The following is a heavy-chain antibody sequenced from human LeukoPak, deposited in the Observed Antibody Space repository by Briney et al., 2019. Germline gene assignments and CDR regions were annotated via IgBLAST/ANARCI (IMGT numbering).Heavy chain of an antibody. D-gene: IGHD6-19*01. CDR2: ISSSSSYI. CDR1: GFTFSSYS. Sequence: GGSLRLSCAASGFTFSSYSMNWVRQAPGKGLEWVSSISSSSSYIYYADSVKGRFTISRDNAKNSLSLQMNSLRAEDTAVYYCARGSASIAVAGTVDYWGQGTLVTVSS. J-gene: IGHJ4*02. V-gene: IGHV3-21*04. CDR3: ARGSASIAVAGTVDY.